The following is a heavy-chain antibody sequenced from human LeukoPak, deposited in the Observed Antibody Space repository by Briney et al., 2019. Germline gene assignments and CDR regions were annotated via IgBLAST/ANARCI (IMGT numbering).Heavy chain of an antibody. V-gene: IGHV4-39*01. D-gene: IGHD6-13*01. CDR1: GGSISSSSYY. Sequence: SETLSLTCTVSGGSISSSSYYWGWIRQPPGKGLEWIGYIYYRGSTYYNPSLKSRVTISVDTSKNQFSLKLSSVTAADTAVYYCARLVGSSWYHEVLLGRDYWGQGTLVTVSS. CDR2: IYYRGST. J-gene: IGHJ4*02. CDR3: ARLVGSSWYHEVLLGRDY.